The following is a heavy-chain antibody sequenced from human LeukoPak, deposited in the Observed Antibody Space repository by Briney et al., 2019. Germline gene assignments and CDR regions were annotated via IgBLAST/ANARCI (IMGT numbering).Heavy chain of an antibody. CDR1: GFTFSSYS. CDR2: ISSSSSYI. CDR3: ARDLSPVVPAAIDYFDY. D-gene: IGHD2-2*01. V-gene: IGHV3-21*01. J-gene: IGHJ4*02. Sequence: GGSLRLSCAASGFTFSSYSMNWVRQAPGKGLEWVSSISSSSSYIYYADSVKGRFTISRDNAKNSLYLQMNSLRAEDTAVYYCARDLSPVVPAAIDYFDYWGQGTLVTVSS.